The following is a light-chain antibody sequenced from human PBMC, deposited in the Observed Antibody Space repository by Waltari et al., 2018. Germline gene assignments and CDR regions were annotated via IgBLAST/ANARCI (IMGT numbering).Light chain of an antibody. V-gene: IGKV3-15*01. CDR2: GAS. CDR3: QQYNNWPPYT. CDR1: QSVSSN. Sequence: EIAMTQSPATLSVSPGELATLSCRASQSVSSNLAWYQQKPGQAPRLLIYGASTRATGIPARFSGSGSGTEFTLTISSLQSEDFAVYYCQQYNNWPPYTFGQGTKLEIK. J-gene: IGKJ2*01.